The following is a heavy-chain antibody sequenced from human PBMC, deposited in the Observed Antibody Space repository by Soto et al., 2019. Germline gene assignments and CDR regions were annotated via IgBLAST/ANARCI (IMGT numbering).Heavy chain of an antibody. V-gene: IGHV4-31*01. CDR1: GDSISTGGFY. CDR2: MHYSGNA. Sequence: QVRLQESGPGLVKPSQTLSLTCTVSGDSISTGGFYWSWIRHRPGKGLEWIGYMHYSGNAYYNLALEGLLTYSLDTSKNHYSLKLTSVTAADTAVYYCATYDSRRQYHYFYNWGQGTLVIVSS. J-gene: IGHJ4*02. CDR3: ATYDSRRQYHYFYN. D-gene: IGHD3-10*01.